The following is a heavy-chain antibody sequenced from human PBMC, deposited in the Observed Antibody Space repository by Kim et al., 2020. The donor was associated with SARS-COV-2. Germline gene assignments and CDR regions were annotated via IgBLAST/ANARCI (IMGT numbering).Heavy chain of an antibody. CDR2: MDYSGNT. V-gene: IGHV4-59*13. D-gene: IGHD6-13*01. J-gene: IGHJ4*02. Sequence: SETLSLTCSVSGVSISGYYWSWIRQSPGKGLEWIGDMDYSGNTKYNPSLNSRASISGDTSKRLFSLTLTSVTEADTAVYYFARTYSTRWYYWEYWGQGT. CDR1: GVSISGYY. CDR3: ARTYSTRWYYWEY.